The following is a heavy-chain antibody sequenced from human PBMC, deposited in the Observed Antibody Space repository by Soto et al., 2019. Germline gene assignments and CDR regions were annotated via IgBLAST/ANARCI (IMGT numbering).Heavy chain of an antibody. V-gene: IGHV4-31*03. CDR1: GGSISSGGYY. CDR2: IYYSGST. CDR3: ARGSSVDGYDILTGYSTGFDY. Sequence: QVQLQESGPGLVKPSQTLSLTCTVSGGSISSGGYYWSWIRQHPGKGLEWIGYIYYSGSTYYNPSLKSRVTTPVDKSKNQFSLKLSSVTAADTAVYYCARGSSVDGYDILTGYSTGFDYWGQGTLVTVSS. J-gene: IGHJ4*02. D-gene: IGHD3-9*01.